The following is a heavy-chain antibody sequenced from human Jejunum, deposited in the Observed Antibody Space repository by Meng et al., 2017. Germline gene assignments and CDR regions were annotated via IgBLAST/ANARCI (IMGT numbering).Heavy chain of an antibody. CDR2: TYYRSKWYI. CDR1: GDSVSTNSAG. J-gene: IGHJ4*02. Sequence: QFKLQQSGTGLVKPSQTLSPTRAISGDSVSTNSAGWNWIRQSSSRGLEWMGRTYYRSKWYIDYAVSVKSRITINPDTSKNQFSLHLNSVTPEDTAVYYCAGGGLVRSTRGYFDYWGQGTLVTVSS. CDR3: AGGGLVRSTRGYFDY. V-gene: IGHV6-1*01. D-gene: IGHD1-26*01.